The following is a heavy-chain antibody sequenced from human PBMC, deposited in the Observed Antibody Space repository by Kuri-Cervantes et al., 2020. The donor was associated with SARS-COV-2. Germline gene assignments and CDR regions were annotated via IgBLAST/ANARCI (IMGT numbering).Heavy chain of an antibody. CDR1: GFTFSSYS. V-gene: IGHV3-48*01. J-gene: IGHJ5*02. CDR3: ARETNDFWSGYYPAVKGWFDP. D-gene: IGHD3-3*01. Sequence: GESLKISCAASGFTFSSYSMNWVRQAPGKGLEWVSYISSSSSTMYYADSVKGRFTISRDNAKNSLYLQMNSLRAEDTAVYYCARETNDFWSGYYPAVKGWFDPWGQGTLVTVSS. CDR2: ISSSSSTM.